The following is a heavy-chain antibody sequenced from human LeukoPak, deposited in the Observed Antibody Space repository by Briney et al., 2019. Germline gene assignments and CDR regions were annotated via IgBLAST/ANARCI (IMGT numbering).Heavy chain of an antibody. J-gene: IGHJ4*02. Sequence: GGSLRLSCAASGFTFSNYWVHWVRQAPGEGLVWVSRVNIDGSDTAYADSVKGRFTISRDNSKNTLYLQMNSLRAEDTAVYYCATSARNYYGSGNYEDYWGQGTLVTVSS. CDR1: GFTFSNYW. V-gene: IGHV3-74*01. D-gene: IGHD3-10*01. CDR2: VNIDGSDT. CDR3: ATSARNYYGSGNYEDY.